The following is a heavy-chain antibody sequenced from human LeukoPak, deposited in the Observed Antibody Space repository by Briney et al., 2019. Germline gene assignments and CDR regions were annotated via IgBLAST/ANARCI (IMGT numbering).Heavy chain of an antibody. CDR2: IYHSGST. CDR3: ARYPGYSDYGYSAVDS. J-gene: IGHJ4*02. D-gene: IGHD5-12*01. CDR1: GYSISSGHF. V-gene: IGHV4-38-2*02. Sequence: PSETLSLTCSVSGYSISSGHFWGWIRQPPGKGLEWLGSIYHSGSTYYNPSLKSRLTISVDTSKNQFSLNLSSVTAADTAAYYCARYPGYSDYGYSAVDSWGQGTLVTVSS.